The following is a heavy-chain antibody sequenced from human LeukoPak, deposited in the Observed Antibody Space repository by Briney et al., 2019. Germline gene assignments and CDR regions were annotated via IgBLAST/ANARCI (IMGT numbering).Heavy chain of an antibody. CDR1: GFTFSSYG. CDR2: ISGSGGST. D-gene: IGHD2-21*02. V-gene: IGHV3-23*01. CDR3: VRKVVTARSWFDP. Sequence: GGSLRLSCAASGFTFSSYGMHWVRQAPGKGLEWVSAISGSGGSTYYADSVKGRFTISRDNSRNTLYLQLNSLRVEDTAVYFCVRKVVTARSWFDPWGQGTLVTVSS. J-gene: IGHJ5*02.